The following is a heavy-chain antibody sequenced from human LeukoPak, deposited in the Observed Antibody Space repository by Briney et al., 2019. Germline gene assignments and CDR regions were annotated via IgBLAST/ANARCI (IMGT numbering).Heavy chain of an antibody. CDR2: IYTSGST. D-gene: IGHD2-15*01. Sequence: SETLSPTCTVSGGSISSYYWSWIRQPAGKGLEWIGRIYTSGSTNYNPSLKSRVTMSVDTSKNQFSLKLSSVTAADTAVYYCARDCSGGSCYTTGRYYYYGMDVWGQGTTVTVSS. CDR3: ARDCSGGSCYTTGRYYYYGMDV. V-gene: IGHV4-4*07. J-gene: IGHJ6*02. CDR1: GGSISSYY.